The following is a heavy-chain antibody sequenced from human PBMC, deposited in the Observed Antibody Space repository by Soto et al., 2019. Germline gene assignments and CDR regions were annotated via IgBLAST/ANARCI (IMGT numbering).Heavy chain of an antibody. D-gene: IGHD3-10*01. V-gene: IGHV5-10-1*01. J-gene: IGHJ5*02. CDR2: VDPGDSYI. Sequence: VESLKISCQGSGCVFTTYWISWVRQMPRKGLEWMGRVDPGDSYITYSPCFQGHVPIPLDTSISTAYRQFHSLKASDTAIYYCARVRVSAFYDNWFDPWGQGTLVTVAS. CDR1: GCVFTTYW. CDR3: ARVRVSAFYDNWFDP.